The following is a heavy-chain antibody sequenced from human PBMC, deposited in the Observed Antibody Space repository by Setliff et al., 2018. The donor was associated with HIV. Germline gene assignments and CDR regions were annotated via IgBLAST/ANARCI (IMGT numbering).Heavy chain of an antibody. Sequence: ASVKVSCKASGYTFTSYAVNWVRQAPGQGLEWVGWIHTNTGDPTYAQGFTGRFVFSLDTSVSTAYLQICSLKAEDTAVYYCARAYPTTYYYGMDVWGQGTTVTVSS. CDR1: GYTFTSYA. V-gene: IGHV7-4-1*01. CDR2: IHTNTGDP. CDR3: ARAYPTTYYYGMDV. J-gene: IGHJ6*02.